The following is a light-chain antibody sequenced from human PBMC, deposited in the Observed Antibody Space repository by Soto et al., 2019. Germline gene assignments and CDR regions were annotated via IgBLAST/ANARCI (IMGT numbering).Light chain of an antibody. CDR2: RGS. V-gene: IGKV3-20*01. CDR3: QDYGTPAPWT. CDR1: QNIRGNE. Sequence: EVVLTQSPGTLSLSPGERATLSCRASQNIRGNELAWYQQKPGQAPRLLIYRGSTRATGIPDRFSGRGSGTDFNLTISRLCTLVFAAYLCQDYGTPAPWTFGQGTNVEIK. J-gene: IGKJ1*01.